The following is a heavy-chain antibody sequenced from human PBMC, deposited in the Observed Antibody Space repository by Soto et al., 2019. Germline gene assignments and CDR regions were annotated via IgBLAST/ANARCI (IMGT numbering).Heavy chain of an antibody. CDR3: ARGFSSIAGYFDY. CDR1: GFTFSSYG. D-gene: IGHD6-6*01. CDR2: IWYDGSNK. V-gene: IGHV3-33*01. Sequence: VQLVESGGGVVQPGRSLRLSCAASGFTFSSYGMHWVRQAPGKGLEWVAVIWYDGSNKYYADSVKGRFTISRDNSRKTLYLQMNSLRAEDTAVYYCARGFSSIAGYFDYWGQGTLVTVSS. J-gene: IGHJ4*02.